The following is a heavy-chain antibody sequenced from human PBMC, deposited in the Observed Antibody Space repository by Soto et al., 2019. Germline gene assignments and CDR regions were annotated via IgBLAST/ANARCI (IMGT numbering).Heavy chain of an antibody. J-gene: IGHJ5*02. CDR1: GDSITTGSQS. D-gene: IGHD2-2*01. CDR3: ARGGALRPNAHVPLDP. CDR2: IHVSGYT. V-gene: IGHV4-30-2*01. Sequence: QLQLQESGSGLVKPSQTLSLTCTVSGDSITTGSQSWSWIRQAPGKALEWIGNIHVSGYTSFNPSLKGRVSWTVATSKNSFALNVMSVTAADTAVYYCARGGALRPNAHVPLDPWGQGRLVTVSS.